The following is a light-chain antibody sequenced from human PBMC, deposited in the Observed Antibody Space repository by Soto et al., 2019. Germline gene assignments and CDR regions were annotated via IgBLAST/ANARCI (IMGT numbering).Light chain of an antibody. Sequence: DIQMTQSPSSLSASVGDRVTITCQASQDISNYLNWYQQKPRKAPKLLIYDASNLETGVPSRFSGSGSGTDFTFTISSLQAEDIATYYCQQHDNLPMYTFGQGTKLEIK. CDR3: QQHDNLPMYT. V-gene: IGKV1-33*01. CDR1: QDISNY. J-gene: IGKJ2*01. CDR2: DAS.